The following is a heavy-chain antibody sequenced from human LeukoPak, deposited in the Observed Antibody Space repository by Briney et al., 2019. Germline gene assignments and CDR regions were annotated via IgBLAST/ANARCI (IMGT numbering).Heavy chain of an antibody. Sequence: RASVKVSCKASGYTFTSYYMHWVRQAPGQGLEWMGIINPSGGSTSYAQKFQGRVTMTRDTSTSTVYMELSSLRSEDTAVYYCARSGVNQYSGSYVSAFDIWGQGTMVTVSS. CDR3: ARSGVNQYSGSYVSAFDI. D-gene: IGHD1-26*01. CDR1: GYTFTSYY. CDR2: INPSGGST. J-gene: IGHJ3*02. V-gene: IGHV1-46*01.